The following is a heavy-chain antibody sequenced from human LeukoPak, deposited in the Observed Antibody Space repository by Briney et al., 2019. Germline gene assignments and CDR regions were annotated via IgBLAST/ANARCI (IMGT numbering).Heavy chain of an antibody. D-gene: IGHD6-19*01. CDR3: AKTTTGYSSGRFPGWPVDY. J-gene: IGHJ4*02. V-gene: IGHV3-23*01. CDR1: GFTLSSYA. Sequence: GGCLRLSCAACGFTLSSYAMYWVRQAPGRGRGGGSGIFGSGGSTHYADSVKGRLTISRDNSKNTVYLQMNSLRAEDTAVYYCAKTTTGYSSGRFPGWPVDYWGQGTLVSVSS. CDR2: IFGSGGST.